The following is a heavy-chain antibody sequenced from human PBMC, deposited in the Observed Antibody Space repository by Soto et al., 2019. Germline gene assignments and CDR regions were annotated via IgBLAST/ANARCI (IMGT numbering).Heavy chain of an antibody. D-gene: IGHD3-22*01. CDR3: ARDQHHYYYDSSGYYSYWYFDL. J-gene: IGHJ2*01. CDR1: GFTFSSYW. CDR2: INSDGSST. Sequence: LRLSCAASGFTFSSYWMHWVRQAPGKGLVWVSRINSDGSSTSYADSVKGRFTISRDNAKNTLYLQMNSLRAEDTAVYYCARDQHHYYYDSSGYYSYWYFDLWGRGTLVTVSS. V-gene: IGHV3-74*01.